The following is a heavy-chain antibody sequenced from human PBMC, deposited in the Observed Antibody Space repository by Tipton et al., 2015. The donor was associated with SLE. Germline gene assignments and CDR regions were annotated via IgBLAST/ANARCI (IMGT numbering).Heavy chain of an antibody. J-gene: IGHJ3*01. V-gene: IGHV3-74*01. CDR2: IDSDGTIT. CDR1: GFTFNRYW. D-gene: IGHD6-19*01. Sequence: SLRLSCAASGFTFNRYWMHWVRQAPGKGLMWVSRIDSDGTITNYADTVKGRFTISRDNAKDTLYLQMNSRRAEDTAVYYCARAQLLADDVYNLWGRGTMVIVSS. CDR3: ARAQLLADDVYNL.